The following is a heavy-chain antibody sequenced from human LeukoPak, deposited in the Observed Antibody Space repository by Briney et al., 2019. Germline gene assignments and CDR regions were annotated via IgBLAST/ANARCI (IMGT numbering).Heavy chain of an antibody. CDR2: ISSSSSYI. J-gene: IGHJ3*02. CDR3: ARDRSLGWSGYGDAFDI. Sequence: PGGSLRLSCAASGFTFSSYSMNWVRQAPGKGLEWVSSISSSSSYIYYADSVKGRFTISRDNAKNSLYLQMNSLRAEDTAVYYCARDRSLGWSGYGDAFDIWGQGTMVTVSS. CDR1: GFTFSSYS. D-gene: IGHD3-3*01. V-gene: IGHV3-21*01.